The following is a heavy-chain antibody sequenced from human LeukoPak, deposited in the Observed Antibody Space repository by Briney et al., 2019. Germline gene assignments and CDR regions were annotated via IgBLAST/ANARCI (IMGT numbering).Heavy chain of an antibody. CDR2: ISGSGGLT. CDR1: GSNFSSYA. Sequence: GGSLRLSCAVSGSNFSSYAMSWVRQAPGKGLEWVSVISGSGGLTYYADSVKGRFTISRDNSKNTLYLHMTSLGAEDTAIYYCAKDISTSSWGQGTLVTVSS. D-gene: IGHD2/OR15-2a*01. V-gene: IGHV3-23*01. J-gene: IGHJ5*02. CDR3: AKDISTSS.